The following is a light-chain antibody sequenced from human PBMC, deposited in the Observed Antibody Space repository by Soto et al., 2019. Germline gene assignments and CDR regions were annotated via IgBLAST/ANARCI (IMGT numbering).Light chain of an antibody. CDR2: AAS. V-gene: IGKV1-16*01. CDR3: HQYDTYPWT. J-gene: IGKJ1*01. Sequence: RGRAPKSLIYAASTLKSGVPSRFSGSGSGTHFTLTITGLQPEDFATYYCHQYDTYPWTFGQGTKVDIK.